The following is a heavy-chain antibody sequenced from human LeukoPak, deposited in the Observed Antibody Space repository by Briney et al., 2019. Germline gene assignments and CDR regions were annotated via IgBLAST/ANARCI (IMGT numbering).Heavy chain of an antibody. CDR3: AREQWDSSGAFDY. V-gene: IGHV3-30*04. Sequence: GGSLRLSCAASGFIFSSYAMHWVRQAPGKGLEWVAVISYDGSDKYNADSVRGRFTISRDISKKMLYLQMNSLRAEDTAVYYCAREQWDSSGAFDYWGQGALVTVSS. CDR1: GFIFSSYA. D-gene: IGHD3-22*01. J-gene: IGHJ4*02. CDR2: ISYDGSDK.